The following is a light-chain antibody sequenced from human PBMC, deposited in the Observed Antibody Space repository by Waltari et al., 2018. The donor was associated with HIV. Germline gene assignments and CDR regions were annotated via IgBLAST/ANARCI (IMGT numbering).Light chain of an antibody. V-gene: IGKV1-27*01. CDR2: AAS. CDR3: QQYDSVPLT. CDR1: QAIKNY. Sequence: DIQMTQSPSSLSASVGDRVTITCRASQAIKNYVVWFQQRPGKVPQVLISAASTLQSGVPPRFSGSGSGTDFTLSISGLQPEDVATYYCQQYDSVPLTFGGGTKVDIK. J-gene: IGKJ4*01.